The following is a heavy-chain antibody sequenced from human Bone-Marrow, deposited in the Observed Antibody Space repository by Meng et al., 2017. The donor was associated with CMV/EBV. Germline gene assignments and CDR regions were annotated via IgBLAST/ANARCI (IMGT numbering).Heavy chain of an antibody. CDR2: ISGYNGNT. J-gene: IGHJ1*01. Sequence: ASVKVSCKASGYSFTNYGISWVRQAPGQGLEWMGWISGYNGNTNYAQKVQGRVTMTTDTSTRTAYMELRSLRSDDTAVYYCARDEVPAAISVYFQHWGQGTLGTVSS. D-gene: IGHD2-2*02. V-gene: IGHV1-18*01. CDR3: ARDEVPAAISVYFQH. CDR1: GYSFTNYG.